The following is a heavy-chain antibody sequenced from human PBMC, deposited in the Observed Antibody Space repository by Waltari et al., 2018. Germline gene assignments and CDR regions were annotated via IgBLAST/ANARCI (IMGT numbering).Heavy chain of an antibody. CDR2: IILIRNMV. D-gene: IGHD1-7*01. CDR1: GGDFITYS. J-gene: IGHJ3*01. CDR3: VRGGEGGNSPL. V-gene: IGHV1-69*10. Sequence: QVQLVQSGAEVKKPGSSVKVSCEAHGGDFITYSINWVRQAPGQGLEWMGGIILIRNMVKYAQKWQGRITNNADKTTGTTCMEMANLGSEDTAMYYCVRGGEGGNSPLWGQGTMVTVSS.